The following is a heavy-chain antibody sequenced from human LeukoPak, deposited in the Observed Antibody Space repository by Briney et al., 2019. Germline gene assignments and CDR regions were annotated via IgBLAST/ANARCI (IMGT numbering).Heavy chain of an antibody. CDR2: ISDSGSDT. V-gene: IGHV3-23*01. Sequence: GGSLRLPCAASGFTFSSYGLSWVRQAPGKGLEWVSAISDSGSDTYYADSVKGRFTISKDNSKNTLYLQMNSLRAEDTAVYYCAKRVPYSSSSVYFDSWGQGTLVTVSS. D-gene: IGHD6-6*01. J-gene: IGHJ4*02. CDR1: GFTFSSYG. CDR3: AKRVPYSSSSVYFDS.